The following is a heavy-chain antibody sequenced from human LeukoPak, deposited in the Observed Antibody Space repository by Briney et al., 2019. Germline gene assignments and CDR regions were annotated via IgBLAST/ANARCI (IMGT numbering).Heavy chain of an antibody. CDR1: GFTFSSYG. CDR2: ISYDGRDK. CDR3: AKPTTVLTSYYFDY. Sequence: GGSLRLSCAASGFTFSSYGMQWVRQAPGKGLEWVAIISYDGRDKFYEDSVKGRFTISRDNSKNTLYLQMNNLRAEDTAVYYCAKPTTVLTSYYFDYWGQGTLVTVSS. J-gene: IGHJ4*02. D-gene: IGHD4-23*01. V-gene: IGHV3-30*18.